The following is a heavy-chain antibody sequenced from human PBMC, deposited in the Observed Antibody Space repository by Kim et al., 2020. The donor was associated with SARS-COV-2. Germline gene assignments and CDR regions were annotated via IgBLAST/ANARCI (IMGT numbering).Heavy chain of an antibody. CDR1: GFTFSNHA. CDR3: AKDGYGSRNYYTVNFDH. J-gene: IGHJ4*02. Sequence: GGSLRLSCAASGFTFSNHAMTWVRQAPGKWLEWVSTVRYAFGGTFYADSAKGRFIISRDNSKNTVSLDMNSLRAEDTAVNYCAKDGYGSRNYYTVNFDHWGQGTQVTVTS. CDR2: VRYAFGGT. D-gene: IGHD3-10*01. V-gene: IGHV3-23*01.